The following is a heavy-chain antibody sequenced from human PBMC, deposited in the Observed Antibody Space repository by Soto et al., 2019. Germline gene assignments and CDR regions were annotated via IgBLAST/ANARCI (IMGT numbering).Heavy chain of an antibody. Sequence: GASAKVSCKASGYTFTSYGISWVRQAPGQGLEWMGWISAYNGNTNYAQKLQGRVTMTTDISTSTAYMELRSLRSDDTAVYYCARGDYYDSSGYAFDIWGQGTMVTVSS. D-gene: IGHD3-22*01. V-gene: IGHV1-18*01. CDR3: ARGDYYDSSGYAFDI. CDR1: GYTFTSYG. J-gene: IGHJ3*02. CDR2: ISAYNGNT.